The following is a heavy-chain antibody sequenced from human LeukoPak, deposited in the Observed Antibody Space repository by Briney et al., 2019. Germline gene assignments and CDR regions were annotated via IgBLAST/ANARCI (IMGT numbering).Heavy chain of an antibody. CDR2: ISGSGGST. D-gene: IGHD6-13*01. CDR3: AKRGLAAALFR. J-gene: IGHJ4*02. Sequence: GGSLRLSCAASKFTFSSYAMSWVRQAPGKGLEWVSDISGSGGSTYYADSVKGRLTISRDNSKNTLYLQMNRLRAEDTAVYYCAKRGLAAALFRWGQGTLVTVSS. V-gene: IGHV3-23*01. CDR1: KFTFSSYA.